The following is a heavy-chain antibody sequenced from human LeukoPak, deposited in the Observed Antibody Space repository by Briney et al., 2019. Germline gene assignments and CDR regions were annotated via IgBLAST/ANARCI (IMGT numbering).Heavy chain of an antibody. J-gene: IGHJ4*02. CDR2: IYYSGTT. V-gene: IGHV4-39*01. D-gene: IGHD4-17*01. Sequence: PSETLSLTCTVSGGSISSSSYYWGWIRQPPGKGLEWIGNIYYSGTTYYNPSLMSRVTVSVDTSKNQFSLKVSSVTAADTAVYYCARVDGDYYFGYWGQGTLVTGSS. CDR3: ARVDGDYYFGY. CDR1: GGSISSSSYY.